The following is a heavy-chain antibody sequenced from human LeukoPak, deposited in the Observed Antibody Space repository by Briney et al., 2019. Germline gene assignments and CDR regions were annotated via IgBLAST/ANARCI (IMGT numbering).Heavy chain of an antibody. J-gene: IGHJ6*03. Sequence: RPGGSLRLSCAASGFSFSTYNMNWVRQAPGKGLEWVSSITTSSTYIYYADSVKGRFTISRDNAKNSLYLQMNSLRAEDTAVYYCARDPYSGSYGDYYYYYMDVWGKGTTVTISS. CDR3: ARDPYSGSYGDYYYYYMDV. CDR1: GFSFSTYN. D-gene: IGHD1-26*01. CDR2: ITTSSTYI. V-gene: IGHV3-21*01.